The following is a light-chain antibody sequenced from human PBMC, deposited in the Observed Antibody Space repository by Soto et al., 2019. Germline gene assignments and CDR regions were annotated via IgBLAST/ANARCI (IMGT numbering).Light chain of an antibody. CDR2: DAS. V-gene: IGKV3-20*01. CDR1: QSVSSSY. J-gene: IGKJ1*01. Sequence: EIVLTQSPGTLSLSPGERATLSCRASQSVSSSYLAWYQQKPGQAPRLLMYDASSRAAGVPDRISGSGSGTDFTLTISRLEPEDFAVYYCRQNGDSPTWTFGQGTKVEIK. CDR3: RQNGDSPTWT.